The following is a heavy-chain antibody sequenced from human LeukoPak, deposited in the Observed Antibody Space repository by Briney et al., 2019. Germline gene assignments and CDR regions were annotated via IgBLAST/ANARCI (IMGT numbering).Heavy chain of an antibody. CDR2: IYTSGST. CDR3: ARDVVAAPGTWDY. Sequence: SETLSLTCTVSGGSISSSSYYWGWIRQPAGKGLEWIGRIYTSGSTNYNPSLKSRVTISVDTSKNQFSLKLSSVTAADTAVYYCARDVVAAPGTWDYWGQGTLVTVSS. J-gene: IGHJ4*02. CDR1: GGSISSSSYY. V-gene: IGHV4-61*02. D-gene: IGHD6-13*01.